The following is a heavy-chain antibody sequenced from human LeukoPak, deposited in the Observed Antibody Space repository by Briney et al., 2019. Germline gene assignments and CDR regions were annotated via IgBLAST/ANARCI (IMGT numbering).Heavy chain of an antibody. Sequence: ASVKVSCKASGYTFTGYYMHWVRQAPGQGLEWMGWINPNSGGTNYAQKFQGRVTMTRDTSISTACMELSRLRSDDTAVYYCARIRIAAAGTFASDVWFDPWGQGTLVTVSS. CDR3: ARIRIAAAGTFASDVWFDP. D-gene: IGHD6-13*01. J-gene: IGHJ5*02. CDR2: INPNSGGT. CDR1: GYTFTGYY. V-gene: IGHV1-2*02.